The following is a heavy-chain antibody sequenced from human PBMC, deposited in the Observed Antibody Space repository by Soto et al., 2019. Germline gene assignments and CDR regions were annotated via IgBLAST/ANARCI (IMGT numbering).Heavy chain of an antibody. CDR3: ARDSAAIVVVPAAKGPHLYGMDV. V-gene: IGHV1-69*08. D-gene: IGHD2-2*01. CDR1: AGTFSSYT. CDR2: IIPILGIA. Sequence: QVQLVQSGAEVKKPGSSVKVSCKAAAGTFSSYTISWVRQAPGQGREWMGRIIPILGIANYAQKFQGRVTITADKSTSTADMELSSLRSEDTAVYYCARDSAAIVVVPAAKGPHLYGMDVWGQGTTVTVSS. J-gene: IGHJ6*02.